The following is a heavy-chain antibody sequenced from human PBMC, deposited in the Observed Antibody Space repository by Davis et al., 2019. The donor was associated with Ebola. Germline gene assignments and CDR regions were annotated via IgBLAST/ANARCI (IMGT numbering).Heavy chain of an antibody. D-gene: IGHD6-19*01. CDR1: GYTFTNYG. Sequence: ASVKVSCKASGYTFTNYGLSWVRQAPGQGLEWMGWISVYNGNTKYAQKVQDRVTMTTDTSTSTAYMELRSLRSDDTAVYYCARNSGWNYFYYSMDVWGQGTPVTVSS. J-gene: IGHJ6*02. V-gene: IGHV1-18*01. CDR3: ARNSGWNYFYYSMDV. CDR2: ISVYNGNT.